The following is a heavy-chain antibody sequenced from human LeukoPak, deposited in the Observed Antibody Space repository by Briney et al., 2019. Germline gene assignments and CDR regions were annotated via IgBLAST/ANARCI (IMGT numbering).Heavy chain of an antibody. CDR3: AKGIAVAGMLWENYFDY. J-gene: IGHJ4*02. V-gene: IGHV1-46*01. D-gene: IGHD6-19*01. CDR1: GYTFTSYY. CDR2: INPSGGST. Sequence: ASVEVSCKASGYTFTSYYMHWVRQAPGQGLEWMGIINPSGGSTSYAQKFQGRVTMTRDTSTSTVYMELSSLRSEDTAVYYCAKGIAVAGMLWENYFDYWGQGTLVTVSS.